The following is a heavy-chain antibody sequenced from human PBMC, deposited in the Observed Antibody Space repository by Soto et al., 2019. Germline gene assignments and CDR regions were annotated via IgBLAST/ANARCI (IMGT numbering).Heavy chain of an antibody. CDR3: ARARSGYDRGAHYYYGMDV. CDR2: ISSSSYI. CDR1: GFTFSSYS. V-gene: IGHV3-21*01. J-gene: IGHJ6*02. Sequence: GGSLRLSCAASGFTFSSYSMNWVRQAPGKGLEWVSSISSSSYIYYADSVKGRFTISRDNAKNSLYLQMNSLRAEDTAVYYCARARSGYDRGAHYYYGMDVWGQGTTVTVSS. D-gene: IGHD5-12*01.